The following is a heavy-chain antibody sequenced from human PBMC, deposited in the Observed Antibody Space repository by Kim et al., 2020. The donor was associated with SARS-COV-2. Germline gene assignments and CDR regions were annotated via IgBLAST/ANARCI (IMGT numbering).Heavy chain of an antibody. D-gene: IGHD2-2*01. CDR2: IIPIFGTA. CDR1: GGTFSSYA. V-gene: IGHV1-69*13. Sequence: SVKVSCKASGGTFSSYAISWVRQAPGQGLEWMGGIIPIFGTANYAQKFQGRVTITADESTSTAYMELSSLRSEDTAVYYCARARPRRDCSSTSCYAYIYYYYGMDVWGQGTTVTVSS. J-gene: IGHJ6*02. CDR3: ARARPRRDCSSTSCYAYIYYYYGMDV.